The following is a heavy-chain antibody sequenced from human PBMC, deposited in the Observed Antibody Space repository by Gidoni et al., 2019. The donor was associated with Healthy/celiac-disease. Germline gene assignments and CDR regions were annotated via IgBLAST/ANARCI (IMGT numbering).Heavy chain of an antibody. Sequence: QVQLVESGGGLVKPGGSLRLSCAASGFPFSDYYMSWIRQAPGKGLEWVSYISSSSSYTNYADSVKGRFTISRDNAKNSLYLQMNSLRAEDTAVYYCAREVAAADDYYFDYWGQGTLVTVSS. D-gene: IGHD6-13*01. CDR3: AREVAAADDYYFDY. CDR1: GFPFSDYY. V-gene: IGHV3-11*06. CDR2: ISSSSSYT. J-gene: IGHJ4*02.